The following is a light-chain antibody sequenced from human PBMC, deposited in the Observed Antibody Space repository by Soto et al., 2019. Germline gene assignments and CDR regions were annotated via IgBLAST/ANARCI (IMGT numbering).Light chain of an antibody. CDR1: QSISSW. J-gene: IGKJ1*01. CDR2: DAS. Sequence: IRMTQSPSSFSASTGDRVTITCRASQSISSWLAWYQQKPGKAPKLLIYDASSLESGVPSRFSGSGSGTEFTLTISSLQPDDFATYYCQQYNSYLWTFGHGTKVDIK. V-gene: IGKV1-5*01. CDR3: QQYNSYLWT.